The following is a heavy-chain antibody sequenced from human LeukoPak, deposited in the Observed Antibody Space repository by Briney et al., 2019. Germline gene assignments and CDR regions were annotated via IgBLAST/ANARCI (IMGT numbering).Heavy chain of an antibody. CDR2: IYYSRST. J-gene: IGHJ5*02. D-gene: IGHD4-11*01. CDR1: GGSISSSSYY. V-gene: IGHV4-39*01. Sequence: PSETLSLTCTVSGGSISSSSYYWGWIRQPTGQGLEWIVSIYYSRSTYYNPSLKSRVTISVDTSKNQFSLMLSSVTAADTAAYYCARRRTVTSGWFDPGGEGTLLTLSS. CDR3: ARRRTVTSGWFDP.